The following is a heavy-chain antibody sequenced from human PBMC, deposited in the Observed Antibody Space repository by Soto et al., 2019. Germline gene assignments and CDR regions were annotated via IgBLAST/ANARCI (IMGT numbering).Heavy chain of an antibody. J-gene: IGHJ4*02. CDR3: ARHFYHGPGSQKSIAS. CDR2: IYFSGGT. Sequence: SETLSLTCSVSTGPIYSNTYYWGWIRQPPGKGLEWIGSIYFSGGTSYNPSLRSRVTISVDTSKNEFSLKLSSVTATDTAVYYCARHFYHGPGSQKSIASWGRGTLVTVSS. D-gene: IGHD3-10*01. V-gene: IGHV4-39*01. CDR1: TGPIYSNTYY.